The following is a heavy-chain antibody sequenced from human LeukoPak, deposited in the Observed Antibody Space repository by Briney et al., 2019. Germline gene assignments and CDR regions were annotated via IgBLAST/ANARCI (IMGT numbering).Heavy chain of an antibody. J-gene: IGHJ6*03. CDR2: INPNSGCT. CDR3: ARSDYYYYYMDV. V-gene: IGHV1-2*02. CDR1: GYIFTGYY. Sequence: EASVKVSCKASGYIFTGYYMHWVRQAPGQGLEWMGWINPNSGCTNNAQKFQGRVTMTRDTSISTAYMELSRLRSDDTAVYYCARSDYYYYYMDVWGKGTTVTVSS.